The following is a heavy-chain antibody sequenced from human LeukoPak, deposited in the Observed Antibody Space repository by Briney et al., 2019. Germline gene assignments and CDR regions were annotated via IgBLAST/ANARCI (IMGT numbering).Heavy chain of an antibody. CDR3: STIYSPDADF. CDR2: IKSKSDGTT. D-gene: IGHD5-12*01. CDR1: GIIFKNAW. J-gene: IGHJ4*02. V-gene: IGHV3-15*01. Sequence: GGSLRLSCATSGIIFKNAWLSWVRQAPGKGLEWVGLIKSKSDGTTDYAAPVEGRFIISRDDSEKTLYLQMNSLKIEDTGFYYCSTIYSPDADFWGRGTLVTVSS.